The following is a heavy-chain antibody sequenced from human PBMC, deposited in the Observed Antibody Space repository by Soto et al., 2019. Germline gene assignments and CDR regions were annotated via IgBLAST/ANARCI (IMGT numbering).Heavy chain of an antibody. CDR1: GFTSSIHW. D-gene: IGHD3-10*01. J-gene: IGHJ5*01. CDR2: INQDGSEK. CDR3: AREADSGLLWFGNVDS. Sequence: SGGSLRLSCAASGFTSSIHWMSWVRQAPGKGPEWVASINQDGSEKYYVDSVKGRFTISRDNARNALYLQMDSLRAEDTAVYYCAREADSGLLWFGNVDSWGRGTLVTVSS. V-gene: IGHV3-7*01.